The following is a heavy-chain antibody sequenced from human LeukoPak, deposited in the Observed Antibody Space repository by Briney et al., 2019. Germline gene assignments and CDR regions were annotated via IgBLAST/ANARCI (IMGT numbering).Heavy chain of an antibody. V-gene: IGHV3-64*01. D-gene: IGHD6-6*01. CDR3: ARCARQHLFFADVDY. J-gene: IGHJ4*02. Sequence: QPGGSLRLSCAASGFTFSTYSLYWVRQAPGKGLEYVSAISSNGGSTYYANSVRGRFTISRDNSKNKLYLQMGSLRAEDMAVYYCARCARQHLFFADVDYWGQGVLVTVPS. CDR2: ISSNGGST. CDR1: GFTFSTYS.